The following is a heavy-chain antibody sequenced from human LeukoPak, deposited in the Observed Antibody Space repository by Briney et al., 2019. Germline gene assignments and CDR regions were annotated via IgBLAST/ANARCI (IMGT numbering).Heavy chain of an antibody. CDR2: IHDDGGF. CDR1: GFTFSNVW. J-gene: IGHJ4*02. CDR3: ARDLGYQLLY. D-gene: IGHD2-2*01. V-gene: IGHV4-4*02. Sequence: GSLRLSCAASGFTFSNVWMSWVRQPPGKGLEWIGEIHDDGGFHCNPLLKGRVAMSMDRSQNQFSLRLSSVTAADTAVYYCARDLGYQLLYWGQGIQVTVSS.